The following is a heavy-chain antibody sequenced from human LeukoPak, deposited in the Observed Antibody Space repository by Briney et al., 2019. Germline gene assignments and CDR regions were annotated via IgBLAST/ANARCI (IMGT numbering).Heavy chain of an antibody. Sequence: GGSLRLSCAASGFTFSSYSMNWVRQAPGKGLEWVSSISSSSSYIYYADSVKGRFTIFRDNAKNSLYVQMNSLRAEDTGVYYCAKDSYSKGDYWGQGVLVTVSS. V-gene: IGHV3-21*01. CDR3: AKDSYSKGDY. J-gene: IGHJ4*02. CDR2: ISSSSSYI. CDR1: GFTFSSYS. D-gene: IGHD5-18*01.